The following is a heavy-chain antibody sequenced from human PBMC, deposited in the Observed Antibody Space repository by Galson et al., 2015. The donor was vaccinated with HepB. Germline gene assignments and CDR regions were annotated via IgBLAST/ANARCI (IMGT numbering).Heavy chain of an antibody. CDR1: GYTFTSYG. V-gene: IGHV1-8*02. Sequence: SVKVSCKASGYTFTSYGISWVRQATGQGLEWMGKFQGRVTMTRHTSISTAYMELSSLRSEDTAVYYCARGRRCSTSCYNHYYYYMDVWGKGTTVTVSS. D-gene: IGHD2-2*02. J-gene: IGHJ6*03. CDR3: ARGRRCSTSCYNHYYYYMDV.